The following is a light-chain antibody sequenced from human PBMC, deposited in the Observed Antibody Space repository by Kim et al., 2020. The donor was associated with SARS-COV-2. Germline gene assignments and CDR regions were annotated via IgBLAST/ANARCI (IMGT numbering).Light chain of an antibody. V-gene: IGLV3-19*01. J-gene: IGLJ2*01. CDR3: NSRDSSGNHVV. CDR2: GKN. CDR1: SLRSYY. Sequence: ALGQTVRITCQGDSLRSYYASWYQQKPGQAPVLVIYGKNNRPSGIPDRFSGSSSGNIASLTITGAQAEDEADYYCNSRDSSGNHVVFGGGTQLTVL.